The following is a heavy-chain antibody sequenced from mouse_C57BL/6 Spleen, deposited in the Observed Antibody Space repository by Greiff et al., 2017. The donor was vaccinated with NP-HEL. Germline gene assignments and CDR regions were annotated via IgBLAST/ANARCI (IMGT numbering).Heavy chain of an antibody. Sequence: VQLQQSGAELVKPGASVKISCKASGYAFSSYWMNWVKQRPGKGLEWIGQIYPGDGDTNYNGKFKGKATLTADKSSSTAYMQLSSLTSEDSAVYFCARSYYTGAMDYWGQGTSVTVSS. D-gene: IGHD2-12*01. CDR1: GYAFSSYW. CDR2: IYPGDGDT. CDR3: ARSYYTGAMDY. V-gene: IGHV1-80*01. J-gene: IGHJ4*01.